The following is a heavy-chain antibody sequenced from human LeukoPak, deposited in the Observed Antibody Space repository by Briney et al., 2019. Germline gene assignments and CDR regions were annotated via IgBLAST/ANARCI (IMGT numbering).Heavy chain of an antibody. CDR1: IALSHLC. CDR2: ISGSGDNT. CDR3: AKGIYGGNTMFYFDR. Sequence: GGSLKTFRGSLGIALSHLCNSRGRQASGKGVEWVSGISGSGDNTYYADSVKGRFTISRDISTNTLFLQMNSLRAEDTAMFYCAKGIYGGNTMFYFDRWGQGTLVAVSS. D-gene: IGHD4-23*01. J-gene: IGHJ4*02. V-gene: IGHV3-23*01.